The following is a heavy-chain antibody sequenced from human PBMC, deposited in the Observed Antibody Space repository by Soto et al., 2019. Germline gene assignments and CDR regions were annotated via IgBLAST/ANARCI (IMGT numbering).Heavy chain of an antibody. CDR2: ISAYNGNT. CDR1: GYTFTSYG. V-gene: IGHV1-18*01. J-gene: IGHJ4*02. CDR3: ARGTIFGVVVYYFDY. D-gene: IGHD3-3*01. Sequence: SSVKVSCKASGYTFTSYGISWVRQAPGQGLEWMGWISAYNGNTNYAQKLQGRVTMTTDTSTSTAYMELRSLRSDDTAVYYCARGTIFGVVVYYFDYRGQGTLVIVSS.